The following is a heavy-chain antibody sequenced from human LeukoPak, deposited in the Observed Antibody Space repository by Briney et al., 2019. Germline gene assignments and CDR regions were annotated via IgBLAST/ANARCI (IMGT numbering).Heavy chain of an antibody. J-gene: IGHJ5*02. CDR2: INPNSGGT. Sequence: ASVKVSCKASGYTFTGYYMHWVRQAPGQGLEWMGWINPNSGGTNYAQKFQGRVTMTRVTSISTAYMELSRLRSDDTAVYYCARDSRYCSSTSCNTKNWFDPWGQGTLVTVSS. CDR1: GYTFTGYY. D-gene: IGHD2-2*02. V-gene: IGHV1-2*02. CDR3: ARDSRYCSSTSCNTKNWFDP.